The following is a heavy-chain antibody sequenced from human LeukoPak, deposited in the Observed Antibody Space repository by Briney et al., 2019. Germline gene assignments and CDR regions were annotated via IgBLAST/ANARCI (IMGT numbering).Heavy chain of an antibody. CDR3: ARSFDDSYEISAGQIDY. CDR1: GGSISSSNYY. V-gene: IGHV4-39*07. D-gene: IGHD3-22*01. CDR2: IYYSGST. J-gene: IGHJ4*02. Sequence: KTSETLSLTCTVSGGSISSSNYYWGWIRQPPGKGLEWIGNIYYSGSTNYNPSLNSRVTISVDTSRNQFSLKLSSVTAADTAVYYCARSFDDSYEISAGQIDYWGQGTLVTVSS.